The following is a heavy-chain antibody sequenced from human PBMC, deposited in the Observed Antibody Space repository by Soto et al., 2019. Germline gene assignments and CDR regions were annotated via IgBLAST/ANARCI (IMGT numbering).Heavy chain of an antibody. CDR2: IKSKTDGGTS. CDR3: TTDCSGGSCYPGAYYYYAMDV. Sequence: PGGSLRLSCAASGFSFSYAWMSWVRQAPGKGLEWVGRIKSKTDGGTSDYAAPVKGRFTISRDDSKTTLYLQMNSLKTEDTAVYYCTTDCSGGSCYPGAYYYYAMDVWGQGTTVTVSS. D-gene: IGHD2-15*01. J-gene: IGHJ6*02. CDR1: GFSFSYAW. V-gene: IGHV3-15*01.